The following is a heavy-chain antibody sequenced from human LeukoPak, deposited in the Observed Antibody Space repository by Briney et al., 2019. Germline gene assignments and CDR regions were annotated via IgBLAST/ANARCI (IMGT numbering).Heavy chain of an antibody. Sequence: LETLSLTCTVSGGSISSYYWSWIRQPPGKGLEWIGYIYYSGSTNYNPSLKSRVTISVDTSKNQFSLKLSSVTAADTAVYYCAREGVYSSPFDYWGQGTLVTVSS. CDR1: GGSISSYY. D-gene: IGHD6-13*01. V-gene: IGHV4-59*01. CDR2: IYYSGST. J-gene: IGHJ4*02. CDR3: AREGVYSSPFDY.